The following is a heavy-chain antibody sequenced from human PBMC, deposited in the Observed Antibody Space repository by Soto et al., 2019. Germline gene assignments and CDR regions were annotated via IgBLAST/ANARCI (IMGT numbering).Heavy chain of an antibody. J-gene: IGHJ4*02. CDR2: IYSGGST. V-gene: IGHV3-66*01. CDR3: ARDLPTVTPEY. Sequence: GGSPSHSWAAAGVTVSSICVSWVRPAPGKGLEWVSVIYSGGSTYYADSVKGRFTISRDNSKNTLYLQMNSLRAEDTAVYYCARDLPTVTPEYWGQGTLVTVSS. D-gene: IGHD4-17*01. CDR1: GVTVSSIC.